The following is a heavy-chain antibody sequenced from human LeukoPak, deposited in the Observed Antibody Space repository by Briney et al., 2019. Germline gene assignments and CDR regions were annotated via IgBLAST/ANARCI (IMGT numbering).Heavy chain of an antibody. V-gene: IGHV3-66*01. J-gene: IGHJ3*02. CDR1: GFTVSSNY. D-gene: IGHD4-17*01. CDR2: IYSGGST. CDR3: ARVSVRATSYGASRADAFDI. Sequence: GGSLRLSCAASGFTVSSNYMSWVRQAPGKGLEWVSVIYSGGSTYYADSVKGRFTISRDNSKNTLYLQMNSLRAEDTAVYYCARVSVRATSYGASRADAFDIWGQGTMVTVSS.